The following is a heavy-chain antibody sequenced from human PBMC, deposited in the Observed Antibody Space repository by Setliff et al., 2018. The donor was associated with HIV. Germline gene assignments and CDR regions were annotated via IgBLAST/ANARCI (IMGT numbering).Heavy chain of an antibody. Sequence: SETLSLTCNVSVGSFSNTNYYWGWIRQPPGKGLEWIGSFHYSGPTSYNPSLRRRVTISVDTSKNQFSLKLSSVTAADTAVYYCARGTLYYDYVWGTPFPCDYWGQGTLVTVSS. CDR1: VGSFSNTNYY. D-gene: IGHD3-16*01. CDR3: ARGTLYYDYVWGTPFPCDY. CDR2: FHYSGPT. V-gene: IGHV4-39*07. J-gene: IGHJ4*02.